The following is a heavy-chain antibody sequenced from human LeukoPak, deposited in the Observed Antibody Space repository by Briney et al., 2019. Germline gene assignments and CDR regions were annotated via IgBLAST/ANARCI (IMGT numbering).Heavy chain of an antibody. CDR2: FDPEDGET. CDR3: ATVIPGDDAVAFDY. J-gene: IGHJ4*02. CDR1: GYTLTELS. D-gene: IGHD2-15*01. V-gene: IGHV1-24*01. Sequence: GASVKVSCKVSGYTLTELSMHWVDQPLGKGLEWMGGFDPEDGETIYAQKFQGRVTMTEDTSTDTAYMELSSLRSEDTAVYYCATVIPGDDAVAFDYWGQGTLVTVSS.